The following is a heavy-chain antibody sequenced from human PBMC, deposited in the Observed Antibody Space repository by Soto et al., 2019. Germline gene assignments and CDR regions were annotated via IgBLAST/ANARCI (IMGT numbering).Heavy chain of an antibody. V-gene: IGHV2-5*01. D-gene: IGHD6-13*01. J-gene: IGHJ5*02. CDR2: IYWNDDK. CDR3: AHRRRIAAAGRGRLPHSWFDP. CDR1: WFSLSTSGVG. Sequence: SGPTLVNPTQTLTLTCTFSWFSLSTSGVGVGWIRQPPGKALEWPALIYWNDDKRYSPSLKSRLTITKDTSKNQVVLTMTNMDPVDTATYYCAHRRRIAAAGRGRLPHSWFDPWGQGTLVTVSS.